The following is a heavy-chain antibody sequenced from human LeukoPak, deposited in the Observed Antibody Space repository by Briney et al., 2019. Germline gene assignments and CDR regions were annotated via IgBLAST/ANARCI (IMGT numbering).Heavy chain of an antibody. D-gene: IGHD3-10*01. J-gene: IGHJ6*03. CDR1: GFTFDNNA. CDR2: ISWDGGST. V-gene: IGHV3-43D*04. CDR3: AKSGRFDYYYYMDV. Sequence: GGSLRLSCEPSGFTFDNNARKWVGQARGKGLEGVSLISWDGGSTYYADSVKGRFTISRDNSKNSLYLQMNSLRAEDTALYYCAKSGRFDYYYYMDVWGKGTTVTVSS.